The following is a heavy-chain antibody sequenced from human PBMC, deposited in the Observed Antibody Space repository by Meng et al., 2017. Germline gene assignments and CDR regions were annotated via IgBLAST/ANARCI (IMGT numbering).Heavy chain of an antibody. D-gene: IGHD3-10*01. J-gene: IGHJ4*02. CDR2: IWYDGNNK. Sequence: SLIFSCAASDFSISSYVMHLVRQAPGKGLEWVSVIWYDGNNKYDADSVERRFTISRDNSKNTLDLQMNSLRAEDTAVYYCARELTSRDYGSGSPQDGFDYWGQGTLVTVSS. CDR1: DFSISSYV. CDR3: ARELTSRDYGSGSPQDGFDY. V-gene: IGHV3-33*01.